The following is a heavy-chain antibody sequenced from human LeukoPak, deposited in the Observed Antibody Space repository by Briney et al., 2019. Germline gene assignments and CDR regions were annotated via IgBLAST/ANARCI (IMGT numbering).Heavy chain of an antibody. D-gene: IGHD5-18*01. J-gene: IGHJ4*02. CDR1: GFTFSSYG. CDR3: AKDFLVGYGYGYGTEPFDY. CDR2: ILYDGSNS. Sequence: GGSLRLSCAASGFTFSSYGMHWVRQAPGKGLEWVAFILYDGSNSYYADSVKGRFTISRDNSKNTQYLQMNSLRAEDTAVYYCAKDFLVGYGYGYGTEPFDYWGQGTLVTVSS. V-gene: IGHV3-30*02.